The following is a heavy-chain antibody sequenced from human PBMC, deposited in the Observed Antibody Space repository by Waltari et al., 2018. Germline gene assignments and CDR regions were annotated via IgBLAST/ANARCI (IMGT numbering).Heavy chain of an antibody. J-gene: IGHJ4*02. CDR1: RFTFSSYA. CDR3: AKEAEGYVSSGYYGGFDY. CDR2: ISGSGLTT. V-gene: IGHV3-23*01. D-gene: IGHD3-22*01. Sequence: EVQLLESGGGLVQPGGSLRLSCAASRFTFSSYAITWVRQAPGKGLDWVSTISGSGLTTYYADSVKGRFTISRDNSKNTLYLQMNSLRADDTAIYYCAKEAEGYVSSGYYGGFDYWGQGTLVTVSS.